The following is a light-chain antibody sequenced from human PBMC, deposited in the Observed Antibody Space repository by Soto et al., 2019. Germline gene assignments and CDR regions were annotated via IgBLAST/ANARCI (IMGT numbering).Light chain of an antibody. CDR1: SSDVGSYNL. J-gene: IGLJ1*01. CDR2: EAN. Sequence: QSALTQPASVSGSPGQSITISCTGTSSDVGSYNLVSWYQQHPGKAPKLMIYEANKRPSGVSDRFSGSKSGNTASLTISGLQAADEADYFCKSYAGSNTYVFGSGTKLTVL. V-gene: IGLV2-23*01. CDR3: KSYAGSNTYV.